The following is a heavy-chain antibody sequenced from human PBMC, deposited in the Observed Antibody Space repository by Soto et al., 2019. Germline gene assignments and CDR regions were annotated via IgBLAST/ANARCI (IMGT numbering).Heavy chain of an antibody. CDR1: GFSFMSYA. Sequence: QVQLVESGGGVVQPGRSLRLSCAASGFSFMSYAMHWVRQAPGKGPAWLAVMLYDGSDNDYADSVKGRFTISRDNSKNTLYLQMSSLRAEDTAVYYCARARLDTPALEYWGQGTLVTGSS. CDR3: ARARLDTPALEY. D-gene: IGHD2-2*01. CDR2: MLYDGSDN. J-gene: IGHJ4*02. V-gene: IGHV3-30-3*01.